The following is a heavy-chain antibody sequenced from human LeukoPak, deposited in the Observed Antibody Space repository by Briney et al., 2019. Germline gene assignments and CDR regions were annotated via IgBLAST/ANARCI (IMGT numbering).Heavy chain of an antibody. CDR1: GGSITSSAYY. D-gene: IGHD2-15*01. J-gene: IGHJ4*02. V-gene: IGHV4-39*07. CDR2: IYYSGST. CDR3: ARDPRGIHCSGGSCSSVVLFDY. Sequence: SETLSLTCTVSGGSITSSAYYWAWIRQPPGKGLEWIGSIYYSGSTYYNPSLKSRVTISVDTSKNQFSLKLSSVTAADTAVYYCARDPRGIHCSGGSCSSVVLFDYWGQGTLVTVSS.